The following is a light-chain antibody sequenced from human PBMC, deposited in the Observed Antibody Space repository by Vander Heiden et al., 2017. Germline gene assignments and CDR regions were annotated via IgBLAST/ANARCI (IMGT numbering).Light chain of an antibody. J-gene: IGKJ4*01. Sequence: EIVLTQSPGTLSLSPGEKATLSCSASQSVSSSLYWYQQKPGQAPRLLIYGASKRDSGITDRFSGSGYGTGVTINSRRQENEDSAVYYRQQDSSSITFGGGTKVEIK. CDR2: GAS. V-gene: IGKV3-20*01. CDR1: QSVSSS. CDR3: QQDSSSIT.